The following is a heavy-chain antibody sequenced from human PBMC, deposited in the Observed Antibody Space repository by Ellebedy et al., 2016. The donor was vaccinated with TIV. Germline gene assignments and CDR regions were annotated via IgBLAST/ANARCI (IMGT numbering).Heavy chain of an antibody. CDR1: GFTFSSYD. CDR2: IGAAGDT. V-gene: IGHV3-13*01. J-gene: IGHJ4*02. CDR3: ARATAGFDY. Sequence: GESLKISCAASGFTFSSYDMHWVRQGSGNGLEWVSSIGAAGDTYYAGFVKGRFAISRENAKNSLYLQLNNVRVGDTAVYYCARATAGFDYWGQGTLVTVSS. D-gene: IGHD1-14*01.